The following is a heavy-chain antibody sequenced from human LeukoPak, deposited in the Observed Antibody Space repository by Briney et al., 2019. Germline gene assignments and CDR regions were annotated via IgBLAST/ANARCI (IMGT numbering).Heavy chain of an antibody. Sequence: GGSLRLSCAASGFTFSSYAMSWVRQAPGKGLEWVSAISGSGGSTYYADSVKGRFTISRDNSKNTLYLQMNSLRAEDTAVYYCAKGSPDGKSGWYSPLVVYFDYWGQGTLVTVSS. CDR3: AKGSPDGKSGWYSPLVVYFDY. D-gene: IGHD6-19*01. J-gene: IGHJ4*02. CDR1: GFTFSSYA. CDR2: ISGSGGST. V-gene: IGHV3-23*01.